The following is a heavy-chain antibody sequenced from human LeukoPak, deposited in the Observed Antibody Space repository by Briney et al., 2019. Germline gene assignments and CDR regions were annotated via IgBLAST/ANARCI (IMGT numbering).Heavy chain of an antibody. CDR2: IKQDGSEK. D-gene: IGHD1-26*01. V-gene: IGHV3-7*01. Sequence: GGSLRLSCAASGFTFSSYWMSWVRQAPGKGLEWVANIKQDGSEKYYVDSVKGRFTISRDNAKNSLYLQMNSLRAEDTAVYYCASPVGATTVRAFDIWGQGTMVTVSS. J-gene: IGHJ3*02. CDR1: GFTFSSYW. CDR3: ASPVGATTVRAFDI.